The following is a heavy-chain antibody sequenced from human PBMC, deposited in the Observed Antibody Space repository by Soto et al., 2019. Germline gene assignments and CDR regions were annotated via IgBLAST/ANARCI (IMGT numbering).Heavy chain of an antibody. V-gene: IGHV3-7*01. CDR1: GLTFSSYW. Sequence: GSLRLSCAASGLTFSSYWMSWVRQAPGKGLEWVANIKQDGSQKYYVDSVKGRFTISRDNAKNSLYLQMNSLRVEDTAVYYCASAYYYDSSGYSPGGYWGQGTLVTVSS. J-gene: IGHJ4*02. CDR3: ASAYYYDSSGYSPGGY. CDR2: IKQDGSQK. D-gene: IGHD3-22*01.